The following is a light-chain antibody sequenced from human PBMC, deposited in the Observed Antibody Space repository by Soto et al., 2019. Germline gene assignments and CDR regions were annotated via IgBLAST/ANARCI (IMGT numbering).Light chain of an antibody. J-gene: IGKJ4*01. CDR1: QSVGTN. CDR2: GAS. CDR3: QHYNNWPLT. V-gene: IGKV3-15*01. Sequence: EIVMTQSPATLSVSPRERAPLSCRASQSVGTNIARYQQRPGQAPRLRVYGASTRASGIPPRFSGSGSGTDFTLTISSLQSEDFAVYYCQHYNNWPLTFGAGTKVDIK.